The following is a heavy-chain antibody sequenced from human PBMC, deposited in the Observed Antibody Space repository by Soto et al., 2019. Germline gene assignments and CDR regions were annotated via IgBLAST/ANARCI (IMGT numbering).Heavy chain of an antibody. Sequence: SQTLSLTCAISGDSVSSNSAAWNWIRQSPSRGLEWLGRTYYRSKWYNDYAVSVKSRITINPDTSKNQFSLQLNSVTPEDTAVYYCARARQEQWGVVYYYYGMDVCGQGTTVTV. J-gene: IGHJ6*02. D-gene: IGHD6-19*01. CDR3: ARARQEQWGVVYYYYGMDV. CDR2: TYYRSKWYN. V-gene: IGHV6-1*01. CDR1: GDSVSSNSAA.